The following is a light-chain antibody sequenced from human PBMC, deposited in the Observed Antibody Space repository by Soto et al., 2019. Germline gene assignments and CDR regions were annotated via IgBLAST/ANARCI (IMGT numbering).Light chain of an antibody. CDR2: GAS. J-gene: IGKJ1*01. Sequence: EIVMTQSPATLSVSPGERATLSCRASQSVRSNLAWYQQKPGQAPRLLIYGASTRAPGIPARFSGSGSGTEFTLTISSLQSEDFAVYYCQQYSNWPPGTFGQGTKVEIK. CDR3: QQYSNWPPGT. V-gene: IGKV3-15*01. CDR1: QSVRSN.